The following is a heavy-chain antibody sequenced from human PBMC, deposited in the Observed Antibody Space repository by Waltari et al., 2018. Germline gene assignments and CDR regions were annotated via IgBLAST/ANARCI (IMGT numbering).Heavy chain of an antibody. Sequence: QVQLQQWGAGLLKPSETLSLTCAVYGGSFSGYYWSWIRQPPGKGLEWIGEINHSGSTNYNPSLKSRVTISVDTSKNQFARKLSAGTAADTAVYYGARAVAEQHTSRYNWFDPWGQGTLVTVSS. J-gene: IGHJ5*02. CDR1: GGSFSGYY. D-gene: IGHD6-19*01. CDR3: ARAVAEQHTSRYNWFDP. V-gene: IGHV4-34*01. CDR2: INHSGST.